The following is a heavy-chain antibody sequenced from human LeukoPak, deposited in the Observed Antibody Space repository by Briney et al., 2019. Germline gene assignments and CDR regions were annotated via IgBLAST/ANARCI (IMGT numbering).Heavy chain of an antibody. CDR3: ARGRRELPAPETLSLLDY. D-gene: IGHD1-26*01. Sequence: GASVKVSCKASGYTFTSYGISWVRQAPGQGLEWMGWISAYNGNTNYAQKLQGRVTMTTDTSTSTAYMELRSLRSDDTAVYYCARGRRELPAPETLSLLDYWGQGTLVTVSS. V-gene: IGHV1-18*01. CDR1: GYTFTSYG. J-gene: IGHJ4*02. CDR2: ISAYNGNT.